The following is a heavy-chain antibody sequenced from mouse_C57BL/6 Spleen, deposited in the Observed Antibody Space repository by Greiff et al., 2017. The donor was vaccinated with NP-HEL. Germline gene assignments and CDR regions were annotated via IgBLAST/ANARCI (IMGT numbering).Heavy chain of an antibody. CDR1: GFSLTSYG. J-gene: IGHJ4*01. V-gene: IGHV2-6-1*01. CDR3: ARHAPPNYYGSSYDAMDY. Sequence: QVHVKQSGPGLVAPSQSLSITCTVSGFSLTSYGVHWVRQPPGKGLEWLVVIWSDGSTTYNSALKSRLSISKDNSKSQVFLKMNSLQTDDTAMYYCARHAPPNYYGSSYDAMDYWGQGTSVTVSS. CDR2: IWSDGST. D-gene: IGHD1-1*01.